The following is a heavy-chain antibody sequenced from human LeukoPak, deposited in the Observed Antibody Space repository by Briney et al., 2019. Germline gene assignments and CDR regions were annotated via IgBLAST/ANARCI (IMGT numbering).Heavy chain of an antibody. V-gene: IGHV1-2*02. CDR1: GYTFTGYY. CDR3: AREYSSSWGPGYYMDV. J-gene: IGHJ6*03. D-gene: IGHD6-13*01. CDR2: INPNSGGT. Sequence: ASVKVSCKASGYTFTGYYMHWVRQAPGQGLEWMGWINPNSGGTNYAQKFQGRVTMTRDTSISTAYMELSRLRSDDTAVYYCAREYSSSWGPGYYMDVWGKGTTVTVSS.